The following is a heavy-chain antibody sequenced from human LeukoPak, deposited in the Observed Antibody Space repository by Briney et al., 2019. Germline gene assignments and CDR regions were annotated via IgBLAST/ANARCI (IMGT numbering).Heavy chain of an antibody. CDR1: GFTFSSYG. V-gene: IGHV3-30*18. J-gene: IGHJ3*02. CDR2: ISYDGSNK. D-gene: IGHD2-2*01. Sequence: GGSLRLSCAASGFTFSSYGMHWVRQAPGKGLEWVAVISYDGSNKYYADSVKGRFIISRDNTKNTLYLQMNSLRAEDTAVYYCAKDLGVPAATNAFDIWGQGTMVTVSS. CDR3: AKDLGVPAATNAFDI.